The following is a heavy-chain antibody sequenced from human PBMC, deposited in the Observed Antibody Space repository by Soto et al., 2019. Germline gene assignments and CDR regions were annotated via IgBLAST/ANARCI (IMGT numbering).Heavy chain of an antibody. J-gene: IGHJ6*02. Sequence: ASVKVSCKASGYSFTSYGISWVRQAPGQGLVWMGWINAGNGNTKYSQKFQGRVTFTRDTSASTAYMELSSLRSEDTAVYYCASSNIVAAPYGMDVWGQGTTVTVSS. CDR2: INAGNGNT. V-gene: IGHV1-3*01. CDR3: ASSNIVAAPYGMDV. D-gene: IGHD6-13*01. CDR1: GYSFTSYG.